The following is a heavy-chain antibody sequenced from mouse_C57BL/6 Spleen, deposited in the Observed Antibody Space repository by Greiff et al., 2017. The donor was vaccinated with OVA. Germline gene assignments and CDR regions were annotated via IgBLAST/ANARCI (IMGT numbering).Heavy chain of an antibody. V-gene: IGHV5-6*01. CDR2: ISSGGSYT. J-gene: IGHJ1*03. Sequence: EVKLQESGGDLVKPGGSLKLSCAASGFTFSSYGMSWVRQTPDKRLEWVATISSGGSYTYYPDSVKGRFTISRDNAKNTLYLQMSSLKSEDTAMYYCARSDYHGSSPYWYFDVWGTGTTVTVSS. D-gene: IGHD1-1*01. CDR1: GFTFSSYG. CDR3: ARSDYHGSSPYWYFDV.